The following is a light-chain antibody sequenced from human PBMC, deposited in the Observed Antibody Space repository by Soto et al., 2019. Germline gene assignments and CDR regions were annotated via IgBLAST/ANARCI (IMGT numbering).Light chain of an antibody. V-gene: IGKV1-5*03. J-gene: IGKJ1*01. CDR2: KAS. CDR1: QSISSW. CDR3: QHRRT. Sequence: DIQMTQSPSTLSASVGDRVTITCRASQSISSWLAWYQQKPGKAPKLLIYKASSVESGVPLRFSGSGSGTEFTLTIRSLQPDDFATYYCQHRRTFGQGTKVEIK.